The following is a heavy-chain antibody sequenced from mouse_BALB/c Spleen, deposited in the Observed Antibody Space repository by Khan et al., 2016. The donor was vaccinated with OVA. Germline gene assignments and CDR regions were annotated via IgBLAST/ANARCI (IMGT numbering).Heavy chain of an antibody. CDR2: ISGDSNTI. Sequence: EVQLVESGGGLVQPGGSRKLSCAASGFTFNSYGMHWIRQAPEKGLEWVAYISGDSNTIHYADTVKGRFTISRDNPKNTLFLQMTSLMSEDTAMYYCATCYVYGYDFDYWGQGTTLTVS. CDR3: ATCYVYGYDFDY. J-gene: IGHJ2*01. CDR1: GFTFNSYG. D-gene: IGHD1-2*01. V-gene: IGHV5-17*02.